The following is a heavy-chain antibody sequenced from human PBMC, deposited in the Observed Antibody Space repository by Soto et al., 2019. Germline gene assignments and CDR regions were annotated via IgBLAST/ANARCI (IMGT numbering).Heavy chain of an antibody. Sequence: SETLSLTCTVSGGSISSSSYYWGWLRQPPGKGLEWIGTIYYSGSTYYNASLKSRVTISVDTSKNQFSLNLSSVTAADTAVYYCSGQGSLRTTVGRFDKWGQGTLVTVSS. J-gene: IGHJ4*02. CDR3: SGQGSLRTTVGRFDK. CDR1: GGSISSSSYY. V-gene: IGHV4-39*01. D-gene: IGHD4-4*01. CDR2: IYYSGST.